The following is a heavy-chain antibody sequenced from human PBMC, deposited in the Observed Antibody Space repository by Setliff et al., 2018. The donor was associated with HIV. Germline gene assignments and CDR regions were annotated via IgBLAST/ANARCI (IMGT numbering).Heavy chain of an antibody. CDR1: GGSIGSYY. CDR2: VFYTGST. CDR3: GRQVPVPGVAVTPIDY. J-gene: IGHJ4*02. Sequence: KSSETLSLTCTVSGGSIGSYYCTWLRQFPGKGLEWIGFVFYTGSTTYNPSLSSRVTISVDTSKNQFTLKLRSVTAADTDVYYCGRQVPVPGVAVTPIDYWGQGILVTVSS. D-gene: IGHD3-3*01. V-gene: IGHV4-59*08.